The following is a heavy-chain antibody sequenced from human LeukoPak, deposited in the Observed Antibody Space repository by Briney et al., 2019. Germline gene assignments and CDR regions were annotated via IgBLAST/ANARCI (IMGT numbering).Heavy chain of an antibody. CDR1: GFTFSSYA. D-gene: IGHD3-22*01. Sequence: GGSLRLSCAASGFTFSSYAMSWVRQAPGKGLEWVSAISGSGGSTYYADSVKGRFTISRDNSKNTLYLQMNSLRAEDTAVYHCAKTPYDSSGYYCYFDYWGQGTLVTVSS. V-gene: IGHV3-23*01. CDR2: ISGSGGST. J-gene: IGHJ4*02. CDR3: AKTPYDSSGYYCYFDY.